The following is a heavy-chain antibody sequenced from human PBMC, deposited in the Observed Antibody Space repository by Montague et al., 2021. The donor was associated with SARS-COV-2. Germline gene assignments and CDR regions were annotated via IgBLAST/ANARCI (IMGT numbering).Heavy chain of an antibody. CDR3: ARAAMSTVTKTDY. CDR2: FYHGGST. Sequence: SETPSLTCTVSGYSINSGYHWGWIRQPPGKGLEWIGSFYHGGSTYYNPSLKSRVTISGDTSKNQFSLKLSSVTAADTAVYYCARAAMSTVTKTDYWGQGTLVTVSS. CDR1: GYSINSGYH. J-gene: IGHJ4*02. V-gene: IGHV4-38-2*02. D-gene: IGHD4-17*01.